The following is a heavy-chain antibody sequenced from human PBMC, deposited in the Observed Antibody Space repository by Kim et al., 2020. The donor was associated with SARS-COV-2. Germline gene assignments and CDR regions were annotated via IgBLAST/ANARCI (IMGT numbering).Heavy chain of an antibody. CDR1: GFTFSSYG. V-gene: IGHV3-33*01. J-gene: IGHJ4*02. Sequence: GGSLRLSCAASGFTFSSYGMHWVRQAPGKGLEWVAVIWYDGSNKYYADSVKGRFTISRDNSKNTLYLQMNSLRAEDTAVYYCARDLWFGDPNPAPIDYWGQGTLVTVSS. CDR3: ARDLWFGDPNPAPIDY. D-gene: IGHD3-10*01. CDR2: IWYDGSNK.